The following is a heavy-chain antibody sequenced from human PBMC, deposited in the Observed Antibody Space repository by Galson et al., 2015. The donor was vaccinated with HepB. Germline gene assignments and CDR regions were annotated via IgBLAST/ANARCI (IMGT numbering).Heavy chain of an antibody. J-gene: IGHJ4*02. CDR3: ARVSLLWFGTLHVIVPVDS. CDR2: ISGHNGNT. V-gene: IGHV1-18*01. Sequence: SVKVSCKASNYIFNNYGISWMRQAPGQGLEWMGWISGHNGNTNYAQKFQGRVTMTADTSTSTAYMEVRSLRSDDTAMYYCARVSLLWFGTLHVIVPVDSWGQGVLVTVSS. D-gene: IGHD1-26*01. CDR1: NYIFNNYG.